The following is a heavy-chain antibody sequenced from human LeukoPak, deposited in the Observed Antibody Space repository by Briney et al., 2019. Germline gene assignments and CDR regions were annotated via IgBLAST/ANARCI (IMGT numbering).Heavy chain of an antibody. Sequence: SETLSLTCTVSGCSISSYYWSWIRQPPGKALEWIGEINHSGSTNYNPSLKSRVTISVDTSKNQFSLKLSSVTAADTAVYYCALGTYYYYMDVWGKGTTVTISS. CDR1: GCSISSYY. V-gene: IGHV4-34*01. CDR2: INHSGST. CDR3: ALGTYYYYMDV. J-gene: IGHJ6*03.